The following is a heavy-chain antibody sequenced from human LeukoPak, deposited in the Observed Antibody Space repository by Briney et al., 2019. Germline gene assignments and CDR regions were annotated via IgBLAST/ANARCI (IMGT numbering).Heavy chain of an antibody. V-gene: IGHV1-69*13. CDR3: ASGERSPYYDILTGSVDY. J-gene: IGHJ4*02. D-gene: IGHD3-9*01. CDR2: IIPIFGTA. CDR1: GGTFSSYA. Sequence: ASVKVSCKASGGTFSSYAISWVRQAPGQGLEWMGGIIPIFGTANYAQKFQGRVTITADESTSTAYMELMSLRSEDTAVYYCASGERSPYYDILTGSVDYWGQGTLVTVSS.